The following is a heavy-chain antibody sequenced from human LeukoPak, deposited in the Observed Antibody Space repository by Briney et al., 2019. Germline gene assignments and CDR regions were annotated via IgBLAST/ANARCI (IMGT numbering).Heavy chain of an antibody. J-gene: IGHJ3*02. V-gene: IGHV3-74*03. Sequence: PGGSLRLSCAASGFTVRTHWMQWVRQPPGKGLVWVSRIISDRTSTMYADSVKGRFSISRDNAKNTLYLQMNSLRAEDTAVYYCARGSNSWYNAIDIWGQGTLVIVSS. CDR2: IISDRTST. CDR1: GFTVRTHW. CDR3: ARGSNSWYNAIDI. D-gene: IGHD6-13*01.